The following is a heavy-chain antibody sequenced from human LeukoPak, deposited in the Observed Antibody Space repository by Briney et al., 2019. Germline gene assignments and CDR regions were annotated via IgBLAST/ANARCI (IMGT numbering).Heavy chain of an antibody. CDR1: GYTFTGYY. CDR3: ARTMIRGVINSPLDY. Sequence: ASVKVSCKASGYTFTGYYMHWVRQAPGQGLAWMGVINPSGGGTSYAQKFQGRVTMTRDTSTSTVYMDLSSLRSEDTAVYYCARTMIRGVINSPLDYWGQGTLVTVSS. V-gene: IGHV1-46*01. CDR2: INPSGGGT. J-gene: IGHJ4*02. D-gene: IGHD3-10*01.